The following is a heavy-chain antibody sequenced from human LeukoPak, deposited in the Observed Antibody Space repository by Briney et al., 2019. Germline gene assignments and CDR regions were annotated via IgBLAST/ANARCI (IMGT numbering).Heavy chain of an antibody. CDR2: INPDGTTE. Sequence: GRSLRLSCAASGFTFSTYWMSWVRQAPGKGLEGVASINPDGTTEHYVDSVKGRFTVSRDNAKNSLFLQMNTLRVEDTAVYHCAKLIREVTTYDYWGPGALVTVSS. J-gene: IGHJ4*02. CDR3: AKLIREVTTYDY. D-gene: IGHD1-1*01. CDR1: GFTFSTYW. V-gene: IGHV3-7*01.